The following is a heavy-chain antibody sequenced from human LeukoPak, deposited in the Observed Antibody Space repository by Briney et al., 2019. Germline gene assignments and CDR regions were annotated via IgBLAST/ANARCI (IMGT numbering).Heavy chain of an antibody. J-gene: IGHJ3*01. Sequence: SQTLSLTCAISGDSVSNNNYAWNWIRQSPSRGLEWLGRTYYRSQWYNDYARSVMSRISVDPDTSKNQFSLHLSSETPDDTAIYYCAGGYAFDVWGQGTMVTVSS. V-gene: IGHV6-1*01. CDR1: GDSVSNNNYA. CDR3: AGGYAFDV. CDR2: TYYRSQWYN.